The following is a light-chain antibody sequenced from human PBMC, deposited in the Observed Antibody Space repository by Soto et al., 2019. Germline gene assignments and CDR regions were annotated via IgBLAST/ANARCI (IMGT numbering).Light chain of an antibody. CDR1: SSDVGGYDY. J-gene: IGLJ3*02. V-gene: IGLV2-14*01. Sequence: QSVLTQPASVSGSPGQSITISCTGTSSDVGGYDYVSWYQQHPGKAPKLMIYDVSYRPSGVSNRSSGSKSDNTASLTISGLQAEDEADYYCSSYSGSNTLVVFGGGTQLTVL. CDR3: SSYSGSNTLVV. CDR2: DVS.